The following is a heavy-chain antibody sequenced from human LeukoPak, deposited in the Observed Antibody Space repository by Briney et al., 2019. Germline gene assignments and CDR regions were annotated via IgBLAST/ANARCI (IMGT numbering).Heavy chain of an antibody. CDR2: ISDSGGNT. CDR1: GFTFNSYA. Sequence: GGSLRLSCAASGFTFNSYAMSWVRQAPWGRLQWVSGISDSGGNTYYADSVRGRFTISRDNSKNTLYLQMNGLRAEDTAVYYCARHRSSWLIDYWGQGTLVTVSS. V-gene: IGHV3-23*01. CDR3: ARHRSSWLIDY. J-gene: IGHJ4*02. D-gene: IGHD6-6*01.